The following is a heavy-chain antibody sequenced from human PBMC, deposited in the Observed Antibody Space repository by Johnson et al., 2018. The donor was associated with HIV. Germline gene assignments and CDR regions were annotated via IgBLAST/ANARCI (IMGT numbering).Heavy chain of an antibody. CDR1: GFTFSSYA. CDR2: IYSGGST. Sequence: EVQLVESGGGLVKPGGSLRLSCAASGFTFSSYAMSWVRQAPGKGLEWVSVIYSGGSTYYADSVKGRFTISRDNSKNTLYLQMNSLRAEDTAVYYCAREATYYDYVWGSYAFDIWGQGTMVTVSS. D-gene: IGHD3-16*01. J-gene: IGHJ3*02. V-gene: IGHV3-66*01. CDR3: AREATYYDYVWGSYAFDI.